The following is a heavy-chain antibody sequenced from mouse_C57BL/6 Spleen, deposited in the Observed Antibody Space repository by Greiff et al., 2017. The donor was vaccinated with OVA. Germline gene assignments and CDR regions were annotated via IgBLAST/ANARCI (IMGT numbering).Heavy chain of an antibody. CDR1: GFTFSDFY. CDR3: ARDAPYYGNAMDD. V-gene: IGHV7-1*01. D-gene: IGHD1-1*01. Sequence: EVKLVESGGGLVQSGRSLRLSCATSGFTFSDFYMEWVRQAPGKGLEWIAASRNKANDYTTEYSASVKGRFIVSRDTSQSILYLQMNALRAEDTAIYYCARDAPYYGNAMDDWGQGTSVTVSS. J-gene: IGHJ4*01. CDR2: SRNKANDYTT.